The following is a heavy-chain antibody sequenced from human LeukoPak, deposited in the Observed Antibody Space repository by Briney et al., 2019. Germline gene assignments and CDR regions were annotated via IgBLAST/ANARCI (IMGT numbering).Heavy chain of an antibody. J-gene: IGHJ3*02. CDR1: GYTFTSYG. CDR3: ARDLVDGSGSYPEYDAFDI. V-gene: IGHV1-18*01. Sequence: GASVKVSCKASGYTFTSYGISWVRQAPGQGLEWMGWISAYNGNTNYAQKLQGRVTMTTDTSTSTAYMELRSLRSDDTAVYYCARDLVDGSGSYPEYDAFDIWGQGTMVTVSS. CDR2: ISAYNGNT. D-gene: IGHD3-10*01.